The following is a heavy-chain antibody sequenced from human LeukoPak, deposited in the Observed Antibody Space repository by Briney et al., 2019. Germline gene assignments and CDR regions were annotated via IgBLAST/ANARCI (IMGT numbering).Heavy chain of an antibody. V-gene: IGHV4-59*01. Sequence: SETLSLTCTVSGGSIRSYYWSWIRPPPGKELEWMGYIYYSGSNNYNHSLKSRVTISVDTSKNQFSVKLSAVTAADAAVYYCARDHCSGGSCRLDYWGQGTLVTVSS. J-gene: IGHJ4*02. CDR3: ARDHCSGGSCRLDY. D-gene: IGHD2-15*01. CDR1: GGSIRSYY. CDR2: IYYSGSN.